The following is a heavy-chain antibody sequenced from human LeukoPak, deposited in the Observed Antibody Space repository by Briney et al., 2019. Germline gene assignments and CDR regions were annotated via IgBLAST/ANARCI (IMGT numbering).Heavy chain of an antibody. CDR2: INHSGST. CDR3: ARGAGYSSSWYDKTFDY. CDR1: GGSFSGYY. D-gene: IGHD6-13*01. Sequence: PSETLSLTCAVYGGSFSGYYWSWIRQPPGKGLEWIGEINHSGSTNYNPSLKSRVTISVDTSKNQFSLKLSSVTAADTAVYYCARGAGYSSSWYDKTFDYWGQGTLVTVSS. V-gene: IGHV4-34*01. J-gene: IGHJ4*02.